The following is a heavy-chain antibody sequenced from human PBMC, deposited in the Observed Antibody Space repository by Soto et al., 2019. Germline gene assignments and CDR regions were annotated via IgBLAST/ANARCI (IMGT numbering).Heavy chain of an antibody. D-gene: IGHD1-26*01. CDR3: AKDVVVGATTGLGDYYYYYGMDV. CDR2: ISYDGSNK. V-gene: IGHV3-30*18. Sequence: GGSLRLSCAASGFTFSSYGMHWVRQAPGKGLEWVAVISYDGSNKYYADSVEGRFTISRDNSKNTLYLQMNSLRAEDTAVYYCAKDVVVGATTGLGDYYYYYGMDVWGQGTTVTVSS. CDR1: GFTFSSYG. J-gene: IGHJ6*02.